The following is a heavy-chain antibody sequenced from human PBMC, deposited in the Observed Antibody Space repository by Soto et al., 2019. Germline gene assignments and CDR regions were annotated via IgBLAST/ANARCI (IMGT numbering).Heavy chain of an antibody. CDR3: ASTYSTSWYWFDP. J-gene: IGHJ5*02. V-gene: IGHV2-26*04. D-gene: IGHD6-13*01. CDR1: GFSLSNAGLG. CDR2: IFSNDEK. Sequence: QVTVKESGPVLVKPTETLTLTCPVSGFSLSNAGLGVSWVRQPPGKALEWLAHIFSNDEKSYSTSLKSRLTISKDTSKSQVVLTMTNMDPVDTATYYCASTYSTSWYWFDPWGQGTLVTVSS.